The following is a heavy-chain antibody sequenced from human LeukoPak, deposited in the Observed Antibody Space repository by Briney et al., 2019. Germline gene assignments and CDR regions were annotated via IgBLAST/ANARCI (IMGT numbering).Heavy chain of an antibody. J-gene: IGHJ4*02. CDR3: ARQMRSSGWYPDY. D-gene: IGHD6-19*01. Sequence: SETLSLTCTVSGDSITSSTYYWGWIRQPPGLGLEWIGSMFHSGSTYYNPSLRSRVTISVDTSKNQLSLRLSSVTAADTAVYYCARQMRSSGWYPDYWGQGTLVTVSS. CDR1: GDSITSSTYY. V-gene: IGHV4-39*01. CDR2: MFHSGST.